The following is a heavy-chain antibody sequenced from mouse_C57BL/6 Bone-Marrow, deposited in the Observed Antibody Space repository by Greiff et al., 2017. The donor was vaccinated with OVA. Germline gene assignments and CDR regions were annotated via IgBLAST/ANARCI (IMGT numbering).Heavy chain of an antibody. CDR1: GFTFSSYA. V-gene: IGHV5-4*01. CDR2: ISDGGSYT. D-gene: IGHD2-5*01. Sequence: EVQGVESGGGLVKPGGSLKLSCAASGFTFSSYAMSWVRQTPEKRLAWVATISDGGSYTYYPDNVKGRFTISRDNAKNNLYLQMSHLKSEDTAMYYCARDAYYSIIAYWGQGTLVTVSA. CDR3: ARDAYYSIIAY. J-gene: IGHJ3*01.